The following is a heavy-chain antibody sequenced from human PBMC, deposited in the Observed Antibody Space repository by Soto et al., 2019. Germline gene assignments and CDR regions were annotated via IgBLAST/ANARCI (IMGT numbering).Heavy chain of an antibody. D-gene: IGHD4-17*01. V-gene: IGHV3-48*01. CDR2: ISSSSSTI. Sequence: GGSLRLSCAASGFTFSSYSMNWVRQAPGKGLEWVSYISSSSSTIYYADSVKGRFTISRDNAKNSLYLQMNSLRAEDTAVYYCARDWDDYGDSKPLGYYYMDVWGKGTTVTVSS. CDR1: GFTFSSYS. J-gene: IGHJ6*03. CDR3: ARDWDDYGDSKPLGYYYMDV.